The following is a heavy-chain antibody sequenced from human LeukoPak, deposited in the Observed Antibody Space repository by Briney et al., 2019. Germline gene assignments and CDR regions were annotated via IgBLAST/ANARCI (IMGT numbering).Heavy chain of an antibody. D-gene: IGHD1-7*01. CDR3: ARNLYGTGDFES. Sequence: ASVKVSCKASGYTFTNYDINWVRQASGQGLEWMGWMSPDSGKTGYAQSFRGRITLTRDTSISTAYMELSSLRSEDTAVYYCARNLYGTGDFESWGQGTLVTVSS. CDR2: MSPDSGKT. CDR1: GYTFTNYD. J-gene: IGHJ4*02. V-gene: IGHV1-8*01.